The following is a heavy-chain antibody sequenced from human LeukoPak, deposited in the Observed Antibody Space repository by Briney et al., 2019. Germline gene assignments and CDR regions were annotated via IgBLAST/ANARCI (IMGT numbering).Heavy chain of an antibody. CDR2: IGTAGDT. CDR3: ARGLDGAFDI. Sequence: GGSLRLSCAASGLTFSSYDMHWVRQARGKGLEWVSAIGTAGDTYYPGSVKGRFTISRENAKNSLYLQMNSLRAGDTAVYYCARGLDGAFDIWGQGTMVTVSS. J-gene: IGHJ3*02. D-gene: IGHD3-9*01. V-gene: IGHV3-13*01. CDR1: GLTFSSYD.